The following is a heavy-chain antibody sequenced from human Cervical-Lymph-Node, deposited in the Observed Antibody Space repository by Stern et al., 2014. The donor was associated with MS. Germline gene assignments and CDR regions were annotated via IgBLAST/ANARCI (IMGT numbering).Heavy chain of an antibody. CDR1: GSTFPTYG. Sequence: QLVQSGPEVKKPGASVTVSCKAYGSTFPTYGIHWVRQAPGKGLEWMGWIRDYNGDTNSAQKFQGRVTMTKGTSTNTAYMELRSLTSDDTAVYYCAQSLAYYGMDVWGQGTTVTVSS. CDR2: IRDYNGDT. J-gene: IGHJ6*02. V-gene: IGHV1-18*01. CDR3: AQSLAYYGMDV. D-gene: IGHD2-21*01.